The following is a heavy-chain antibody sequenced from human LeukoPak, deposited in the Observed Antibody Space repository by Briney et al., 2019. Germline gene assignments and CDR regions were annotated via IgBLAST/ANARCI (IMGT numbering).Heavy chain of an antibody. J-gene: IGHJ4*02. Sequence: GGYLRLSCAASGFTFSLYWMHWVRQTPGKGLVWVSRLNSDGSVTNYADSVKGRFTISRDNAKNTLYLQMNSLRAEDTALYYCVREYCGGDCYTDFWGQGTLVTVSS. CDR2: LNSDGSVT. CDR1: GFTFSLYW. CDR3: VREYCGGDCYTDF. V-gene: IGHV3-74*01. D-gene: IGHD2-21*02.